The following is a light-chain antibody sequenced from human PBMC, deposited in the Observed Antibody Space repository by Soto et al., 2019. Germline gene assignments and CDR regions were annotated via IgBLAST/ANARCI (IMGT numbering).Light chain of an antibody. Sequence: DIQMTHSPSTLAASVWDRVTITLRPNESISKWLAWYQQRPGQAPQLLIHDASSLEPGVPSRFSGSGSGTEFILTINSLQPDDFATYYCQQYTDFPTFGQGTKVDIK. J-gene: IGKJ1*01. V-gene: IGKV1-5*01. CDR1: ESISKW. CDR2: DAS. CDR3: QQYTDFPT.